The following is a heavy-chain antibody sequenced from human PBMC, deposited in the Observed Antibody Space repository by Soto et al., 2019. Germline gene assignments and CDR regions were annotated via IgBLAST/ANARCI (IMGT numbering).Heavy chain of an antibody. J-gene: IGHJ4*02. CDR3: ARVSATVLLRGVIIN. V-gene: IGHV4-4*02. CDR1: GASIGSDNW. CDR2: IYHNGST. Sequence: PSETLSLTCDVSGASIGSDNWWGWVRQPPGKGLEWIGEIYHNGSTNYNPSLKSRVTISVDKSKNQFPLKLTSVTAADTAIYYCARVSATVLLRGVIINWGRGTLVTVPQ. D-gene: IGHD3-10*01.